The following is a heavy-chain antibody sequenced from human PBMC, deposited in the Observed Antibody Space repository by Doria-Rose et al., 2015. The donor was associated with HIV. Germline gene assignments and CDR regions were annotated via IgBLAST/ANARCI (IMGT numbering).Heavy chain of an antibody. Sequence: QVTLKESGPVLVKPTETLTLTCTVSGVSLSSPGMGVSWIRQPPGKALEWLANIFSDDDRSYKTSLKSRLTIYSGTSNSQVVLTMTDMDPVHTATYYCARIKSSRWYHKYYVDFRGQGTLVIVSA. D-gene: IGHD6-13*01. V-gene: IGHV2-26*01. CDR2: IFSDDDR. J-gene: IGHJ4*02. CDR3: ARIKSSRWYHKYYVDF. CDR1: GVSLSSPGMG.